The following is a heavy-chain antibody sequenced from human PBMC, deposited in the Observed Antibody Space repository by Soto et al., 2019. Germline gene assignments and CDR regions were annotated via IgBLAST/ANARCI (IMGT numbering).Heavy chain of an antibody. V-gene: IGHV1-69*13. CDR1: GGTFRSYA. CDR2: IIPIFGTA. Sequence: SVKVSCKASGGTFRSYAISWVRQAPGQGLEWMGGIIPIFGTANYAQKFQGRVTITADESTSTAYMELSSLRSEDTAVYYCARDNRPVRDYDILTGYYPLAYWGQGTLVTVSS. CDR3: ARDNRPVRDYDILTGYYPLAY. D-gene: IGHD3-9*01. J-gene: IGHJ4*02.